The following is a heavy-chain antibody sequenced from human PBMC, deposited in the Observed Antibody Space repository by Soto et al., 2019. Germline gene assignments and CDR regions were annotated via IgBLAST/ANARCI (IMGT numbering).Heavy chain of an antibody. CDR2: INNDGSST. J-gene: IGHJ6*04. D-gene: IGHD2-2*01. Sequence: GGSLRLSCAASGFTFSSYWMHWVRQAPRKGLVWVSRINNDGSSTTYADSVKGRFTISRDSATNTLYLQMNSLRAEDTAVYYCARGCGSTTCSLSSMDVWGKGTTVTVS. CDR3: ARGCGSTTCSLSSMDV. V-gene: IGHV3-74*01. CDR1: GFTFSSYW.